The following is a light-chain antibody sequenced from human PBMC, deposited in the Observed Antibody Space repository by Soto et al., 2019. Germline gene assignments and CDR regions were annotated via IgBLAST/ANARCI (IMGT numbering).Light chain of an antibody. CDR1: QGISSY. V-gene: IGKV1-9*01. Sequence: DIQLTQSPSFLSASVGDRVTISCRASQGISSYLAWYQQTPGKAPKLLIYASSTLQSGVPSRFSSSVSGTEFTLTNGSLQPEDFASYYCQHLNTFPVTFGHGTRLDI. J-gene: IGKJ5*01. CDR2: ASS. CDR3: QHLNTFPVT.